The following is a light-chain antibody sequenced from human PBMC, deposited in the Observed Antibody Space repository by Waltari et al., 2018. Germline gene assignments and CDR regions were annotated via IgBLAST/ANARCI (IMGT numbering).Light chain of an antibody. Sequence: QSALTQPASVSGSPGRSITISCTRSSSDLGGYSFVSWYQQHQGQAPKLMIYDVSHRPSGVSNRFSGSKSGNTASLTISGLQPEDEADYYCSSYTSIIPPFLFGTGTKVTVL. J-gene: IGLJ1*01. CDR3: SSYTSIIPPFL. CDR1: SSDLGGYSF. CDR2: DVS. V-gene: IGLV2-14*01.